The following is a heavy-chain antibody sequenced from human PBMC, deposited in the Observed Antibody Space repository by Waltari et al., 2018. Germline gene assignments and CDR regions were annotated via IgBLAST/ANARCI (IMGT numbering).Heavy chain of an antibody. D-gene: IGHD1-1*01. CDR2: VSFGGST. J-gene: IGHJ2*01. CDR3: SGQERLGPGNYWYFHL. Sequence: QLQLQESGPRLVKPSETLSLTCTVSGVSIRSSPSFWAWIRQSPGRGLEWIGSVSFGGSTFYSPSLKSRVTVSADTSKNQVSLNLTSVTAADTAVYFCSGQERLGPGNYWYFHLWGRGTLVTVSS. V-gene: IGHV4-39*01. CDR1: GVSIRSSPSF.